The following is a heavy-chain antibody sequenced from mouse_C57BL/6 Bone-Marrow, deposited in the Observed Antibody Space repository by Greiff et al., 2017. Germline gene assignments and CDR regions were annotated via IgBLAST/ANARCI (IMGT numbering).Heavy chain of an antibody. CDR3: ARHFYDYPYYYAMDY. CDR1: GFTFSSYG. V-gene: IGHV5-6*01. Sequence: EVQLVESGGDLVKPGGSLKLSCAASGFTFSSYGMSWVRQTPDKRLEWVATISSGGSYTYYPDSVKGRFTISRDNAKNTLYLQMSSLKSEDTAMYYCARHFYDYPYYYAMDYWGQGTSVTVSS. D-gene: IGHD2-4*01. J-gene: IGHJ4*01. CDR2: ISSGGSYT.